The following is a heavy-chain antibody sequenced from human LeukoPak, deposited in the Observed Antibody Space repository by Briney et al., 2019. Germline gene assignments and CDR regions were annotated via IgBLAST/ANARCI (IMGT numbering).Heavy chain of an antibody. CDR3: ARDFSGNWFDP. J-gene: IGHJ5*02. D-gene: IGHD2-15*01. CDR2: IYYSGNT. Sequence: SETLSLTCAVYGGSFSDYYWSWIRQPPGKGLEWIGYIYYSGNTNYNPSLKSRVTISLDTSKNQFSLKLTSVTAADTAVYYCARDFSGNWFDPWGQGTLVTVSS. V-gene: IGHV4-59*01. CDR1: GGSFSDYY.